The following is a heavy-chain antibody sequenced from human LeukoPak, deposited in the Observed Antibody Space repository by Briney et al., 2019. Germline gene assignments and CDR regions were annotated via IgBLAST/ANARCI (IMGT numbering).Heavy chain of an antibody. CDR3: ARDELTGTHIS. D-gene: IGHD1-20*01. V-gene: IGHV4-59*01. Sequence: PSETLSLTCTVSGGSTSSYYWSWIRQPPGKGLEWIGYIYYSGSTNYNPSLKSRVTISVDTSKNQFSLKLSSVTAADTAVYYCARDELTGTHISWGQGTLVTVSS. CDR1: GGSTSSYY. J-gene: IGHJ4*02. CDR2: IYYSGST.